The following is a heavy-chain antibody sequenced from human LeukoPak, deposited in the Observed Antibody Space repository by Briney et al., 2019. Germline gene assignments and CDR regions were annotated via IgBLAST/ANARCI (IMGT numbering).Heavy chain of an antibody. D-gene: IGHD3-22*01. V-gene: IGHV3-66*01. CDR1: GFTVSSNY. J-gene: IGHJ4*02. Sequence: PGGSLRLSCAASGFTVSSNYMSWVRQAPGKGLEWVSVIYSGGSTYYADSVKGRFTISRDNSKNTLYLQMNSLRAEDTAVYYCAKLNNYYDSSGYSYCFDYWGQGTLVTVSS. CDR2: IYSGGST. CDR3: AKLNNYYDSSGYSYCFDY.